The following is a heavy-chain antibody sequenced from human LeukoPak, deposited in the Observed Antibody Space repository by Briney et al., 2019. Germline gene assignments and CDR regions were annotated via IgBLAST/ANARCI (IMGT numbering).Heavy chain of an antibody. Sequence: PGGSLRLSCAASGFTFSSYVMNWVRQAPGKGLEWVSVLNSSGSTYYADSVEGRFTVSRDNSMNTLYLQMNSLRAEDTAVYSCGTWRPVLQGVIFSHWGLRTLVTLS. CDR2: LNSSGST. CDR3: GTWRPVLQGVIFSH. J-gene: IGHJ4*02. D-gene: IGHD3-10*01. V-gene: IGHV3-66*01. CDR1: GFTFSSYV.